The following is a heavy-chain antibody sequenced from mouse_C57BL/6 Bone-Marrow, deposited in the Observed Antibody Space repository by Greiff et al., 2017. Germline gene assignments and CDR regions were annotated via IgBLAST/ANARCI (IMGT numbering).Heavy chain of an antibody. J-gene: IGHJ4*01. V-gene: IGHV1-85*01. CDR2: IYPRDGST. Sequence: QVQLQQSGPELVKPGASVKLSCKASGYTFTSYDINWVKQRPGQGLEWIGWIYPRDGSTKYNEKFKGKATLTVDTSSSTAYMELHSLTSEDSAVYFCARDYYGSSWGAMDYWGQGTSVTVSS. CDR1: GYTFTSYD. D-gene: IGHD1-1*01. CDR3: ARDYYGSSWGAMDY.